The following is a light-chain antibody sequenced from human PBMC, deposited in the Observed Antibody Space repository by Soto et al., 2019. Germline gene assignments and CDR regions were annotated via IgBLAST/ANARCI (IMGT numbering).Light chain of an antibody. V-gene: IGKV3-15*01. CDR1: LTVNTN. CDR3: QQYNNSPPGAT. J-gene: IGKJ3*01. Sequence: DIVMTQSPATLSVSPGERATLSCRASLTVNTNLAWYQQKPGQAPRLLIYYASTRATGIPARFSGSGSVKEFTLTSSSVQSEDSAVYYCQQYNNSPPGATFGPGTKVEMK. CDR2: YAS.